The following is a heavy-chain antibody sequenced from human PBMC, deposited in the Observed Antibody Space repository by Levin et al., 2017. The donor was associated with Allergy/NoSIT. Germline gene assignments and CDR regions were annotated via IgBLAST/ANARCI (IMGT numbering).Heavy chain of an antibody. D-gene: IGHD3-10*01. CDR2: IYYSGST. V-gene: IGHV4-59*01. Sequence: SQTLSLPCTVSGGSIRSYYWSWIRQPPGKGLEWIGYIYYSGSTNYNPSLKSRVTISVDTSKNQFSLKLSSVTAADTAVYYCARWTRITMVRGVIGWFDPWGQGTLVTVSS. J-gene: IGHJ5*02. CDR1: GGSIRSYY. CDR3: ARWTRITMVRGVIGWFDP.